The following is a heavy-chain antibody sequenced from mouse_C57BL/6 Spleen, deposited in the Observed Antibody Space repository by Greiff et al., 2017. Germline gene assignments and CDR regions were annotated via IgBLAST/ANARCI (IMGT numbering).Heavy chain of an antibody. Sequence: QVQLQQSGAELAKPGASVKLSCKASGYTFTSYWMHWVKQRPGQGLEWIGYINPSSGYTKYNQKFKDKATLTADKSSSTAYMQLSSLTYEDSAVYYCARSRGPYDYDGGYYAMDYWGQGTSVTVSS. CDR2: INPSSGYT. CDR3: ARSRGPYDYDGGYYAMDY. V-gene: IGHV1-7*01. CDR1: GYTFTSYW. D-gene: IGHD2-4*01. J-gene: IGHJ4*01.